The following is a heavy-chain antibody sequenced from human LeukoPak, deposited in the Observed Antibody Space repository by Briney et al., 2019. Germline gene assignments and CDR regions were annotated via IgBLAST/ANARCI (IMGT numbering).Heavy chain of an antibody. CDR3: AGLWDKEFDY. D-gene: IGHD5-18*01. CDR2: VNPNSGGT. Sequence: ASVKVSCKASGYTFTSYGISWVRQAPGQGLEWMGWVNPNSGGTNFAQKFQGRVTMTRDMSTSTVYMELSSLRSEDTAVYYCAGLWDKEFDYWGQGTLVTVSS. J-gene: IGHJ4*02. CDR1: GYTFTSYG. V-gene: IGHV1-18*01.